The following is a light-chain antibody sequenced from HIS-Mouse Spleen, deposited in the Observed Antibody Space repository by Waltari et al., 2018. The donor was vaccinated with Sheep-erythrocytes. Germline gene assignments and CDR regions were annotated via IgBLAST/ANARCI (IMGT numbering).Light chain of an antibody. Sequence: QPALTQPPSASGSPGQSVTISATGTSRDVGGYNYVSWYQHTPGKPPKLMIYEVSKRPSGVPDRFSGSKSGNTASLTVSGLQAEDEADYYCSSYAGSNNWVFGGGTKLTVL. CDR1: SRDVGGYNY. CDR3: SSYAGSNNWV. J-gene: IGLJ3*02. CDR2: EVS. V-gene: IGLV2-8*01.